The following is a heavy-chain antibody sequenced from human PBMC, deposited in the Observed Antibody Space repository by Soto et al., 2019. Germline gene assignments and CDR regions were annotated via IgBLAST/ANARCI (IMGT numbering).Heavy chain of an antibody. CDR2: ISSSSSYI. J-gene: IGHJ4*02. Sequence: GGSLRLSCAASGFTFSSYAMSWVRQAPGKGLEWVSSISSSSSYIYYADSVKGRFTISRDNAKNSLYLQMNSLRAEDTAVYYCARSEGYYYDSSGYYSFDYWGQGTLVTVSS. CDR1: GFTFSSYA. CDR3: ARSEGYYYDSSGYYSFDY. D-gene: IGHD3-22*01. V-gene: IGHV3-21*01.